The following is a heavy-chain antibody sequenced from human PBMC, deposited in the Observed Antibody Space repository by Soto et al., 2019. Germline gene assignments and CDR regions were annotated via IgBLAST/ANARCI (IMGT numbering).Heavy chain of an antibody. CDR2: IGHSGGT. J-gene: IGHJ4*02. Sequence: QVQLQQWGAGLLQPSEPLSLTCALYGGPFRDYYLAWIRQPPGKGLEWIGEIGHSGGTRYSPSFRSRVTMSIDTSKRQIYLKLPCVTAADTAVYDCARVAEYTYGLDWGQGTLVTVSS. D-gene: IGHD2-2*02. CDR3: ARVAEYTYGLD. V-gene: IGHV4-34*01. CDR1: GGPFRDYY.